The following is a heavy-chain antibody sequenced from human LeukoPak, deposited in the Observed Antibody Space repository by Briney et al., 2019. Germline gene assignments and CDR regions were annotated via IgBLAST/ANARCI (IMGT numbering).Heavy chain of an antibody. J-gene: IGHJ4*02. Sequence: PSETLSLTCAVYGGSFSGYYWSWIRQPPGKGLEWIGEINHSGSTNYNPSLKSRVTISVDTSKNQFSLKLSSVTAADTAVYYCARVAAVVVAATHYFDYWGRGTLVTVSS. V-gene: IGHV4-34*01. D-gene: IGHD2-15*01. CDR2: INHSGST. CDR3: ARVAAVVVAATHYFDY. CDR1: GGSFSGYY.